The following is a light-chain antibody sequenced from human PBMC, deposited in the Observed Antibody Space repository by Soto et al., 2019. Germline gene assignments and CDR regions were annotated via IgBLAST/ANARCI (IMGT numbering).Light chain of an antibody. CDR2: GAS. J-gene: IGKJ4*01. CDR1: QSVSSSY. V-gene: IGKV3-20*01. CDR3: QQYGSSPALT. Sequence: EIVLTQSPVTLSLSPGERATLSCRASQSVSSSYLAWYQQKPGQAPRLLIYGASSRATGIPDRFSGSGSGTDFTLTISRLEPEDFAVYYCQQYGSSPALTFGGGTKVDI.